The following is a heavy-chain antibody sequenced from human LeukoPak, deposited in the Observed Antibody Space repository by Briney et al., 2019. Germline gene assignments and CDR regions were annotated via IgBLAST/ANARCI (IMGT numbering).Heavy chain of an antibody. CDR3: ARAGTTVTTACDY. J-gene: IGHJ4*02. V-gene: IGHV4-31*03. CDR1: GGSISSGGYY. CDR2: IYYSGST. D-gene: IGHD4-17*01. Sequence: PSETLSLTCTVSGGSISSGGYYWSWIRQHPGKGLEWIGYIYYSGSTYYNPSLKSRVTISVDTSKNQFSLKLSSVTAADTAVYSCARAGTTVTTACDYWGQGTLVTVSS.